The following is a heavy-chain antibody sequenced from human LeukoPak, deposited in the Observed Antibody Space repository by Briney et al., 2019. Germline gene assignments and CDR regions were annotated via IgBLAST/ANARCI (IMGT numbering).Heavy chain of an antibody. Sequence: GGSLRLSCAASGFTFSNAWMRWVRQAPGKGLEWVGRIKSKTDGGTTDYAAPVKGRFTISRDDSKNTLYLQMNSLKTEDTAVYYCTTDRTPMVRGVTNTLHYWGQGTLVTVSS. CDR3: TTDRTPMVRGVTNTLHY. J-gene: IGHJ4*02. CDR1: GFTFSNAW. D-gene: IGHD3-10*01. CDR2: IKSKTDGGTT. V-gene: IGHV3-15*01.